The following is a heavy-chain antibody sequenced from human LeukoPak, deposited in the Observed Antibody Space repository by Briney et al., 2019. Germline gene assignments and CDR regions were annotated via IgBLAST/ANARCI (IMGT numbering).Heavy chain of an antibody. J-gene: IGHJ4*02. V-gene: IGHV3-53*01. CDR3: ARGVEPLAANTLAY. D-gene: IGHD1-14*01. CDR2: LCSDGNT. Sequence: GGSLRLSCAASGFTVITNDMNWVRQAPGTGLEWVSVLCSDGNTKYADSVQGRFTISRDNSKNTLYLEMNSLSPDDTAVYYCARGVEPLAANTLAYWGQGTLVTVSS. CDR1: GFTVITND.